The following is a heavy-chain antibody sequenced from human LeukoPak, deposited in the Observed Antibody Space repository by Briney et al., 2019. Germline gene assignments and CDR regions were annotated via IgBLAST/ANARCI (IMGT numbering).Heavy chain of an antibody. Sequence: GESLKISCKGSGYSFTSYWIAWVRQIPGKALEWMAVIYSGDSDTRYSPSFQGKVTISADKSISTAYLQSSSLKASDPDLYYCARWNSGYGFDYWGQGTLVTVSS. V-gene: IGHV5-51*01. D-gene: IGHD5-12*01. CDR2: IYSGDSDT. CDR3: ARWNSGYGFDY. J-gene: IGHJ4*02. CDR1: GYSFTSYW.